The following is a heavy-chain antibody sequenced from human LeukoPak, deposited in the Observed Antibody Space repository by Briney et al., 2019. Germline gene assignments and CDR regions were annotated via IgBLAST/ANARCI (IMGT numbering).Heavy chain of an antibody. D-gene: IGHD3-16*01. Sequence: GGSLRLSCSASGFIFSSFAMHWVRQAPGKGLEYVSTVTSNGGSTYYADSVKGIFTISRDNSKNTLYLQMSSLRLDDTAMYYCVKGRWGLYYFDYWGQGTLVTVSS. CDR2: VTSNGGST. CDR1: GFIFSSFA. V-gene: IGHV3-64D*06. CDR3: VKGRWGLYYFDY. J-gene: IGHJ4*02.